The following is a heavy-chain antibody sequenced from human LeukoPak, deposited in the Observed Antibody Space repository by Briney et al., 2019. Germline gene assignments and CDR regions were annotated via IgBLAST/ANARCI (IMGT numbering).Heavy chain of an antibody. CDR2: ISYDGSNK. J-gene: IGHJ4*02. D-gene: IGHD6-13*01. CDR1: GFTFSSYG. CDR3: AKEGAGQQLVFFLDY. V-gene: IGHV3-30*18. Sequence: GGSLRLSCAASGFTFSSYGMHWVRQAPGKGLEWVAVISYDGSNKYYADSVKGRFTISRDNSKNTLYLQMNSLRAEDTAVYYCAKEGAGQQLVFFLDYWGQGTLVTVSS.